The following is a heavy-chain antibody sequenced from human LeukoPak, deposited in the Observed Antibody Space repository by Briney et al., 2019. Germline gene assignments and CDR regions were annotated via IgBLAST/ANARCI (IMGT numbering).Heavy chain of an antibody. CDR1: GGSINSHY. CDR3: ARGGKATVVTM. D-gene: IGHD4-23*01. Sequence: SETLSLTCTVSGGSINSHYWSWIRQPPGKGLEWIGYIHYSGTTNYNPSLKSRVTISVDTPKSQFSLKLSSVTAADTAVYYCARGGKATVVTMWGQGILVTVSS. V-gene: IGHV4-59*11. J-gene: IGHJ4*02. CDR2: IHYSGTT.